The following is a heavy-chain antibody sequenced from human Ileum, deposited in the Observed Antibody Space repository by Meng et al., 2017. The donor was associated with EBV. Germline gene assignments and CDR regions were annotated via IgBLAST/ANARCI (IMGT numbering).Heavy chain of an antibody. D-gene: IGHD3-22*01. CDR3: ARGYYDSSGYGYWYFDL. Sequence: VRRTGSVPGLFKPSQTLSLPCTVSGGSISSGDYYWMWLRQPPGKGLEWIGYIYYSGSTYYNPSLKSRVTISVDTSKNQFSLKLSSVTAADTAVYYCARGYYDSSGYGYWYFDLWGRGTLVTVSS. CDR1: GGSISSGDYY. V-gene: IGHV4-30-4*01. CDR2: IYYSGST. J-gene: IGHJ2*01.